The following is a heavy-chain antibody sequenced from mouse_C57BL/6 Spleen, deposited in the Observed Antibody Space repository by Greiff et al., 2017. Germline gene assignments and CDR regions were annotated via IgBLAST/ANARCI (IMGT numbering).Heavy chain of an antibody. CDR2: IDPETGGT. CDR1: GYTFTDYE. CDR3: TSTVVAPGDY. V-gene: IGHV1-15*01. Sequence: QVQLQQSGAELVRPGASVTLSCKASGYTFTDYEMHWVKQTPVHGLEWIGAIDPETGGTAYNQKFKGKAILTADKSSSTAYMELLSLTSEDSAVYYCTSTVVAPGDYWGQGTTLTVSS. D-gene: IGHD1-1*01. J-gene: IGHJ2*01.